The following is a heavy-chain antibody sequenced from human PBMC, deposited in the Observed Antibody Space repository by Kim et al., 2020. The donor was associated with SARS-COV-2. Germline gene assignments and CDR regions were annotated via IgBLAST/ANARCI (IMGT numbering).Heavy chain of an antibody. CDR3: ARDLVGVSGTFYYYGLDV. Sequence: GGSLRLSCSGSGFSLSDYSMNWVRQAPGKGLEWLSYISSSTYNTYYADSVKGRFTISRDNARNLLFLEMHSLRVEDTAVYYCARDLVGVSGTFYYYGLDVWGQGTTVTVSS. D-gene: IGHD2-2*01. CDR2: ISSSTYNT. J-gene: IGHJ6*02. CDR1: GFSLSDYS. V-gene: IGHV3-48*04.